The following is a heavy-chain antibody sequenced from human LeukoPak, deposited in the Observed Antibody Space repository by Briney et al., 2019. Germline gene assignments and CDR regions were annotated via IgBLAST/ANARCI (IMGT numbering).Heavy chain of an antibody. J-gene: IGHJ4*02. Sequence: PGGSLRLSCAASGFTFSSYEMNWVRQAPGKGLEWVSYISSSGSTIYYADSVKGRFTISRDNAKNSLYLHMNSLRAEDTAVYYCARVTDYYGSGSYFLSDNYWGQGTLVTVSS. CDR2: ISSSGSTI. D-gene: IGHD3-10*01. CDR1: GFTFSSYE. CDR3: ARVTDYYGSGSYFLSDNY. V-gene: IGHV3-48*03.